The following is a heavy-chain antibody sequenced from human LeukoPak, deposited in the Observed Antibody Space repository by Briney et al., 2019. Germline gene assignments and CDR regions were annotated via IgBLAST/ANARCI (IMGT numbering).Heavy chain of an antibody. CDR3: ARGGGNYYDSSGYYYGYFQH. Sequence: SETLSLTCTVSGGFISSYYWSWIRQPPGKGLEWIGYIYYSGSTNYNPSLKSRVTISVDTSKNQFSLKLSSVTAADTAVYYCARGGGNYYDSSGYYYGYFQHWGQGTLVTVSS. CDR1: GGFISSYY. CDR2: IYYSGST. J-gene: IGHJ1*01. D-gene: IGHD3-22*01. V-gene: IGHV4-59*01.